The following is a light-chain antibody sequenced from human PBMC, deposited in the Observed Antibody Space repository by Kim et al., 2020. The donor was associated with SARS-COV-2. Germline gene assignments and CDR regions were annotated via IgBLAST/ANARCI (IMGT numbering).Light chain of an antibody. V-gene: IGKV1-27*01. J-gene: IGKJ1*01. CDR1: HDISKF. CDR3: QMCISAPWT. CDR2: DAS. Sequence: DIQMTHSPSSLSASVGDTVTITCRSGHDISKFLAWYQEKPGKVPKLLIYDASVLQSGVPSRFSGSGSGTEFTLTISSLQTKDVATYYCQMCISAPWTFGQGTKVDIK.